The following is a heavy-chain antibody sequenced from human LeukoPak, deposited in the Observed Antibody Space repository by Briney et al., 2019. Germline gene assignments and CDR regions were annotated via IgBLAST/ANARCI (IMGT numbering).Heavy chain of an antibody. Sequence: SQTLSLTCTVSGGSISSGDYYWSWIHQPPGKGLEWIGYIYYSGSTYYNPSLKSRVTISVDTSKNQFSLKLSSVTAADTAVYYCARGERYYGSGSYSSWYFDLWGRGTLVTVSS. D-gene: IGHD3-10*01. J-gene: IGHJ2*01. CDR1: GGSISSGDYY. CDR3: ARGERYYGSGSYSSWYFDL. V-gene: IGHV4-30-4*01. CDR2: IYYSGST.